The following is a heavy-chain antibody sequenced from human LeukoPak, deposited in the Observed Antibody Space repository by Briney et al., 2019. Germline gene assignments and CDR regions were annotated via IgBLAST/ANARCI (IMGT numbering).Heavy chain of an antibody. CDR1: GYTFTIYG. CDR3: ARGVYSGYDW. J-gene: IGHJ4*02. CDR2: TSTYNGNT. Sequence: ASVKVSFKASGYTFTIYGISWVRQAPGQGLERMGWTSTYNGNTNYLQKLQGRVTMTTDKSTSTAYMELRSLRSDDTAVYYCARGVYSGYDWWGEGTLVTVSS. V-gene: IGHV1-18*04. D-gene: IGHD5-12*01.